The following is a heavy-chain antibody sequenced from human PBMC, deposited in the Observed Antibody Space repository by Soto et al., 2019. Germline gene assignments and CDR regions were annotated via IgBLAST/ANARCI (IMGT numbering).Heavy chain of an antibody. D-gene: IGHD1-26*01. CDR3: ARLSGSYNDRYFDY. CDR2: VYYNGNT. CDR1: GGSTSSSSYQ. Sequence: SETLSLTCTVSGGSTSSSSYQWVWIRQPPGKGLEWIGNVYYNGNTYYNPPLKSRLTISVDTSNNQFSLKVKSVTAADTAVYYCARLSGSYNDRYFDYWGQGTLVTVSS. V-gene: IGHV4-39*01. J-gene: IGHJ4*02.